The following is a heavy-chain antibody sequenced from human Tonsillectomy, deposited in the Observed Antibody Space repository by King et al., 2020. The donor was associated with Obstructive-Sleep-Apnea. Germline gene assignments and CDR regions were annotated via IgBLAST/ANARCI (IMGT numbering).Heavy chain of an antibody. CDR2: ISSSSGTV. V-gene: IGHV3-48*04. CDR3: ARIFYDAFDI. Sequence: VQLVESGGGLVQPGGSLRLSCAASKFTFSSYSMNWVRQAPGKGLEWVSYISSSSGTVYYADSVRGRFTISRDNAKNSLYLQMNSLRAEDTAVYYCARIFYDAFDIWGQGTMVTVSS. J-gene: IGHJ3*02. CDR1: KFTFSSYS. D-gene: IGHD2-15*01.